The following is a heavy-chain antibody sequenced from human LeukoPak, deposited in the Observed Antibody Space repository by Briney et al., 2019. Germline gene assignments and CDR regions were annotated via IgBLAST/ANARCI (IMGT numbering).Heavy chain of an antibody. CDR3: ARGYHFDY. V-gene: IGHV4-31*03. J-gene: IGHJ4*02. CDR1: GGSISSGGYS. Sequence: SETLSLTCTVSGGSISSGGYSWSWIRQHPGKGLEWIGYIYYSGSTYYNPSLKSRVTISVDTSKNQFSLKLSSVTAADTAVYYCARGYHFDYWGQGTLVTVSS. D-gene: IGHD6-13*01. CDR2: IYYSGST.